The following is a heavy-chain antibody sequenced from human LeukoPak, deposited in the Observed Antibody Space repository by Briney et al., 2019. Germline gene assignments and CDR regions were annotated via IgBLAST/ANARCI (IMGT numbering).Heavy chain of an antibody. CDR3: ALGDIVVVPAALNYYYYMDV. J-gene: IGHJ6*03. Sequence: GASVKVSCKASGGTFSSYAISWVRQAPGQGLEWMGGIIPIFGTANYAQKFQGRVTITTDESTSTAYMELSSLRSEDTAVYYCALGDIVVVPAALNYYYYMDVWGKGTTVTVSS. D-gene: IGHD2-2*01. V-gene: IGHV1-69*05. CDR1: GGTFSSYA. CDR2: IIPIFGTA.